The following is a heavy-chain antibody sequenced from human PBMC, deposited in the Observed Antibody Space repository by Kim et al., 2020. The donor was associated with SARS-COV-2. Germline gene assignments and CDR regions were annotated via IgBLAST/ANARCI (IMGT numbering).Heavy chain of an antibody. D-gene: IGHD4-17*01. CDR3: ARIYGDYGDYYYGMDV. CDR1: GGTFSSYA. Sequence: SVKVSCKASGGTFSSYAISWVRQAPGQGLEWMGGIIPIFGTANYAQKFQGRVTITADESTSTAYMELSSLRYEDTAVYYCARIYGDYGDYYYGMDVWGQGTTVTVSS. J-gene: IGHJ6*02. V-gene: IGHV1-69*13. CDR2: IIPIFGTA.